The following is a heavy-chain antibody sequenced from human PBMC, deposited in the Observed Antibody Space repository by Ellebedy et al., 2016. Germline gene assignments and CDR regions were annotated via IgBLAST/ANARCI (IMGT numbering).Heavy chain of an antibody. D-gene: IGHD4-17*01. CDR1: GFTFSSYS. CDR2: ITNSSSTI. CDR3: ARDKDGTTVTTHF. V-gene: IGHV3-48*04. J-gene: IGHJ3*01. Sequence: GGSLRLXXATSGFTFSSYSMNWVRQAPGKGLEWVSYITNSSSTIFYADSVKGRFTISRDNAKNSLYLQMNSLRAEDTAVYYCARDKDGTTVTTHFWGQGTMVTVSS.